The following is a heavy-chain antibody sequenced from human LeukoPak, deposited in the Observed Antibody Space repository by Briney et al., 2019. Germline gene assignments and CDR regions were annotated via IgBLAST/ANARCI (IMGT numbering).Heavy chain of an antibody. CDR1: GYTFTGYY. Sequence: ASVKVSCKASGYTFTGYYMHWVRQAPGQGFEWMGWINPNSGGTNYAQKFQGRVTMTRDTSISTAYMELSRLRSDDTAVYYCADSYCSSTSCSDAFDIWGQGTMVTVSS. D-gene: IGHD2-2*01. CDR2: INPNSGGT. J-gene: IGHJ3*02. CDR3: ADSYCSSTSCSDAFDI. V-gene: IGHV1-2*02.